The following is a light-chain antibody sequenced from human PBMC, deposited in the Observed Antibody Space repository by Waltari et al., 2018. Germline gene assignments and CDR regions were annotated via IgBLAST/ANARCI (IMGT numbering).Light chain of an antibody. V-gene: IGLV3-19*01. Sequence: SSALTQDPAVSVALGQTVRITFQGDSLRSYYASWYQQKPGQAPVLVNYGKNNRPSGIPDRFSGSSSGNTASLTITGAQAEDEADYYCNSRDSSGNNWVFGGGTKLTVL. J-gene: IGLJ3*02. CDR1: SLRSYY. CDR3: NSRDSSGNNWV. CDR2: GKN.